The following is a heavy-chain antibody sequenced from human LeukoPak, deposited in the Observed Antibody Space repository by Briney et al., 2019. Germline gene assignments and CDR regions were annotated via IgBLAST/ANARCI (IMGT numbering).Heavy chain of an antibody. CDR3: ARSSGTGTFSY. CDR2: VYYGRSP. D-gene: IGHD6-25*01. J-gene: IGHJ4*02. Sequence: SETLSLTCTVSGDSISRSTYYWAWIRQPPGKGLEWIGSVYYGRSPYFNPSLESRATITVDTSKNHFSLKMSSVTAADTAVYYCARSSGTGTFSYWGQGTLVTVSS. CDR1: GDSISRSTYY. V-gene: IGHV4-39*02.